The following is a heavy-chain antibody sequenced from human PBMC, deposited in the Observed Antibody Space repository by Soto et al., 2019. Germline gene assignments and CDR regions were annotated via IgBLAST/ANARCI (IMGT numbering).Heavy chain of an antibody. V-gene: IGHV4-34*01. CDR3: ARGDGGSSWYYYYYGMDV. CDR1: GGSFSGYY. J-gene: IGHJ6*02. CDR2: INHSGST. D-gene: IGHD6-13*01. Sequence: SETLSLTCAVYGGSFSGYYWSWIRQPPGKGLEWIGEINHSGSTNYNPSLKSRVTISVDTSKNQFSLKLSSVTAADTAVYYCARGDGGSSWYYYYYGMDVWGQGTTVTVSS.